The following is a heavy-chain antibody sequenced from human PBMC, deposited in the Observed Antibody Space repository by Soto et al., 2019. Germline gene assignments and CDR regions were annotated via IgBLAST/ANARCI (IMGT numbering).Heavy chain of an antibody. CDR3: ARSQQPPDFDS. J-gene: IGHJ4*02. D-gene: IGHD6-13*01. CDR1: GFSFSTYG. V-gene: IGHV3-30*03. Sequence: QVQLVESGGGVVQPGRSPRLSCAASGFSFSTYGMHWVRQAPGKGLEWVAVISYDGSKRYYADSVKGRFTVSRDNSKNTLYLQMNSLRAEDTAVYYCARSQQPPDFDSWGQGTLVTVSS. CDR2: ISYDGSKR.